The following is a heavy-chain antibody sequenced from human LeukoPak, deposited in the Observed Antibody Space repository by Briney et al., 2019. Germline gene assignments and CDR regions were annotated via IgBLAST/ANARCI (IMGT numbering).Heavy chain of an antibody. CDR3: ARKDEGYFDY. Sequence: PSETLSLTCTVSGGSISSSSYYWGWIRQPPGKGLEWIGSIYYSGSTYYNPSLKSRVTISVDTSKNQFSLKLSSVTAADTAVYYCARKDEGYFDYWGQGTLVTVS. J-gene: IGHJ4*02. V-gene: IGHV4-39*01. CDR2: IYYSGST. CDR1: GGSISSSSYY.